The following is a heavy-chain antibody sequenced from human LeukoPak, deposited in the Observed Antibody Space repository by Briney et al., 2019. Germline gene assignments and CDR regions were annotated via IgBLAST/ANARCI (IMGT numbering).Heavy chain of an antibody. V-gene: IGHV4-61*02. CDR1: GGSISSGSYY. Sequence: SETLSLTCTVSGGSISSGSYYWSWIRQPAGKGLEWIGRIYTSGSTNYNPSLKSRVTISVDTSKNQFSLKLSSVTAAGTAVYYCAQMVRGVIITSYPAFDIWGQGTMVTVSS. D-gene: IGHD3-10*01. J-gene: IGHJ3*02. CDR2: IYTSGST. CDR3: AQMVRGVIITSYPAFDI.